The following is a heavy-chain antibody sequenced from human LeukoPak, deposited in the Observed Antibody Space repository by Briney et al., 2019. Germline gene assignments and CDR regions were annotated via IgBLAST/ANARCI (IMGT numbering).Heavy chain of an antibody. Sequence: PGGSLRLSCAASGFTFSSYWMSWVRQAPGKGLEWVANIKQDGSEKYYVDSVKGRFTISRDNAKNSLYLQMNSLRAEDTAVYYCARERGTASIAAAGTPGYYYYYMDVWGKGTTVTVSS. V-gene: IGHV3-7*01. CDR1: GFTFSSYW. J-gene: IGHJ6*03. CDR2: IKQDGSEK. D-gene: IGHD6-13*01. CDR3: ARERGTASIAAAGTPGYYYYYMDV.